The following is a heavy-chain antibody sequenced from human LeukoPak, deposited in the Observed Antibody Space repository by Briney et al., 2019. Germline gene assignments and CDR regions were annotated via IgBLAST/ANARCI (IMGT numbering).Heavy chain of an antibody. D-gene: IGHD3-16*01. J-gene: IGHJ4*02. V-gene: IGHV3-30*04. CDR1: GFTFSSYA. CDR3: ASLGGVFDY. Sequence: GGSLRLSCAASGFTFSSYAMHWVRQAPGKGLEWVAVISYDGSNKYYADSVEGRFTISRDNSKNTLYLQMNSLRAEDTAVYYCASLGGVFDYWGQGTLVTVSS. CDR2: ISYDGSNK.